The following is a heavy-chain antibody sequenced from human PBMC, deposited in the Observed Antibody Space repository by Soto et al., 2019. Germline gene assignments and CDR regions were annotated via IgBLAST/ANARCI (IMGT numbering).Heavy chain of an antibody. Sequence: LRLSCAASGFTFSTYAMSWVRQAPGKGLEWVSGISGSGGATYYADSVKGRFTISRDNSQNTLYLQLNSLRAEDTAVYYCAKGGYHDGSGYQKRAFDYWGQVPLVTVSS. CDR3: AKGGYHDGSGYQKRAFDY. CDR2: ISGSGGAT. V-gene: IGHV3-23*01. CDR1: GFTFSTYA. D-gene: IGHD3-22*01. J-gene: IGHJ4*02.